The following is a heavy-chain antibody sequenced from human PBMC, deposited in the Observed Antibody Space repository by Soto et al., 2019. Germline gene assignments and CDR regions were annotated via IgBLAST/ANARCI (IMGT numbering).Heavy chain of an antibody. J-gene: IGHJ4*02. Sequence: QVQLVESGGGVVQPGRSLTVSCAASGFTFSNYGMHWVRQPPGKGLEWVAVISYDGNDRHYTDSVKGRFTISRDNSKKTLYLQMNSLRAEDTAVYYCAQNFDGSPFEYWGQGTLVTGSS. CDR1: GFTFSNYG. CDR2: ISYDGNDR. CDR3: AQNFDGSPFEY. V-gene: IGHV3-30*03.